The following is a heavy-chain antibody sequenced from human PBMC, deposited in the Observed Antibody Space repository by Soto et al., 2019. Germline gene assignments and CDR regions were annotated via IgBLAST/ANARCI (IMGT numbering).Heavy chain of an antibody. CDR3: ARQGCNSTICYYYYYYMDV. CDR2: IYYSGST. CDR1: GGSIISSSYY. V-gene: IGHV4-39*01. Sequence: SETLSLTCTDSGGSIISSSYYWGWIRQPPGKGLEWIGSIYYSGSTYYNPSLKSRVTISVDTSKNQFSLKLSSVTAADTAVYYCARQGCNSTICYYYYYYMDVWGKGTTVT. D-gene: IGHD2-2*01. J-gene: IGHJ6*03.